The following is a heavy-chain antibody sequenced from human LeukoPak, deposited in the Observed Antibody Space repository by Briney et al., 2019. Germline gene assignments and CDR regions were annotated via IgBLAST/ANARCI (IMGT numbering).Heavy chain of an antibody. Sequence: ASVKVSCKASGYTITDYYLHWVRQAPGQGLEWMGWIIPNTGGTNYAQKFQGRVTMTKDTSTSRVYMELRSLRPDDTAVYYCARDFEAVADEEGYDAFDIWGQGTMVTVSS. D-gene: IGHD6-19*01. CDR3: ARDFEAVADEEGYDAFDI. J-gene: IGHJ3*02. CDR2: IIPNTGGT. CDR1: GYTITDYY. V-gene: IGHV1-2*02.